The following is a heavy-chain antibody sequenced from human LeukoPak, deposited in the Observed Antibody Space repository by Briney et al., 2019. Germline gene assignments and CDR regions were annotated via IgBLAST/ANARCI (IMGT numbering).Heavy chain of an antibody. J-gene: IGHJ4*02. CDR1: GFTFSRYW. V-gene: IGHV3-7*03. D-gene: IGHD5-24*01. Sequence: QAGGSLRLSCAASGFTFSRYWMSWVRQAPGKGLEWVASIKQDGSEKYSVDSVKGRFTVSRDNAKNSLYLQMNSLRAADTAVYYCAKGRNVEMATSPHGYWGQGTLVTVSS. CDR2: IKQDGSEK. CDR3: AKGRNVEMATSPHGY.